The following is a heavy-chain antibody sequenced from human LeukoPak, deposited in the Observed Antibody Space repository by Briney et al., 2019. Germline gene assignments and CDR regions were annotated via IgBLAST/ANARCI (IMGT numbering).Heavy chain of an antibody. CDR3: ARAGVAAGPWGY. CDR2: IYSGGST. D-gene: IGHD6-6*01. CDR1: GFTFSSNY. J-gene: IGHJ4*02. Sequence: PGGSLRLSCAASGFTFSSNYMSWVRQVPGKGLEWVSVIYSGGSTYYADSVKGRFTISRDNSKNTLYLQMNSLRAEDTAVYYCARAGVAAGPWGYWGQGTLVTVSS. V-gene: IGHV3-53*01.